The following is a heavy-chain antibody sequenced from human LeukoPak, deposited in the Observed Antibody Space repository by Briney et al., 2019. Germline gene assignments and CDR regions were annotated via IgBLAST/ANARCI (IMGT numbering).Heavy chain of an antibody. J-gene: IGHJ6*02. Sequence: PSETLSLTCTVSGGSISDYFWNWIRQPPGKGLEWVGYVFYNGSTNYNPSLKSRVTISIDTSRIRFSLRLSSVTAADTARYYCARDLRIAAADFYYYYGMDVWGQGTTVTVSS. CDR3: ARDLRIAAADFYYYYGMDV. V-gene: IGHV4-59*01. CDR2: VFYNGST. CDR1: GGSISDYF. D-gene: IGHD6-13*01.